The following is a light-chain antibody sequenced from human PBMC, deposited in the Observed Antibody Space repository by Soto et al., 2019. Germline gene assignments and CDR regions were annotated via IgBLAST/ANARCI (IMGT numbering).Light chain of an antibody. CDR1: QTISGW. CDR3: QQYNTYPYT. Sequence: DIQMTQSPSTLSASVGDRVTITCRARQTISGWLAWYQQKPGKAPKLLIYKASSLQSAVPSRFSGSGSGTEFTLTISSLQPDDFATYYCQQYNTYPYTFGQGTKLESK. CDR2: KAS. V-gene: IGKV1-5*03. J-gene: IGKJ2*01.